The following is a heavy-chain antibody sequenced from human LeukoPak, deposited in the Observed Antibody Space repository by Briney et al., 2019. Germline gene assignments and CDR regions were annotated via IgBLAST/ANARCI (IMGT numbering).Heavy chain of an antibody. J-gene: IGHJ4*02. Sequence: GASVKVSCKASGYTFTGYGISWVRQAAGHGVEWMGWFSAYIGNTDYAQKLQGRVTMTTDTSTSRAYTELSCLRSDDTAVYYCATVVGYYDSSGYLDCWGQGTLVTVSS. CDR2: FSAYIGNT. CDR3: ATVVGYYDSSGYLDC. D-gene: IGHD3-22*01. CDR1: GYTFTGYG. V-gene: IGHV1-18*01.